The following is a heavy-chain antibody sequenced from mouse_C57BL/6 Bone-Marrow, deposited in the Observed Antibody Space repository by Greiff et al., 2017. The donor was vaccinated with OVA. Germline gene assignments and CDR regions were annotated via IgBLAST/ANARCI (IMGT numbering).Heavy chain of an antibody. J-gene: IGHJ4*01. CDR2: ISPGSGGT. D-gene: IGHD2-12*01. V-gene: IGHV1-54*01. CDR3: ARSYYSNDPHAMDY. CDR1: GYAFTNYL. Sequence: VKLQESGAELVRPGTSVKVSCKASGYAFTNYLIEWVKQRPGQGLEWIGVISPGSGGTNYNEKFKGKATLTADKSSSTDYMQLSSLTSEDSVVYFCARSYYSNDPHAMDYWGQGTSVTVSS.